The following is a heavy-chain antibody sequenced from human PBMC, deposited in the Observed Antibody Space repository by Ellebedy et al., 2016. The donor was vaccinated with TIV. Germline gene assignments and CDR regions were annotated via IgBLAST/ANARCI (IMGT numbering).Heavy chain of an antibody. J-gene: IGHJ4*02. CDR2: IYYSGST. D-gene: IGHD6-19*01. Sequence: MPSETLSLTCTVSGGSISSYYWSWIRQPPGKGLEWIGYIYYSGSTNYNPSLKSRVTISVDTSKNQFSLKLSSVTAADTAVYYCARIAVAGIDYWGQGTLVTVSS. CDR3: ARIAVAGIDY. V-gene: IGHV4-59*12. CDR1: GGSISSYY.